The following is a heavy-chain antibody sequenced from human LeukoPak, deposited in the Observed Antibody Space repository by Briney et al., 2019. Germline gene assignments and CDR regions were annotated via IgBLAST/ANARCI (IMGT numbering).Heavy chain of an antibody. V-gene: IGHV5-51*01. J-gene: IGHJ5*02. CDR2: IYPGDSDT. Sequence: GESLKISCKGSGYSFTSYWIGWVRQMPGKGLEWMGIIYPGDSDTRYSPCFQGQVTMSADKSISTAYLQWSSLKASDTAMYYCARQPQYTSGPFDTWGQGTLVTVSS. CDR1: GYSFTSYW. CDR3: ARQPQYTSGPFDT. D-gene: IGHD6-19*01.